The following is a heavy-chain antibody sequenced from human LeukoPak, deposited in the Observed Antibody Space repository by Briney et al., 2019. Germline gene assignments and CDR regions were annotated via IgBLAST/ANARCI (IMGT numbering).Heavy chain of an antibody. CDR1: GYTFTSYG. J-gene: IGHJ4*02. CDR3: AGDLRYYYDSSGFYYFDY. Sequence: GASVKVSCKASGYTFTSYGISWVRQAPGQGLEWMGWISAYNGNTNYAQKLQGRVTMTTDTSTSTAYMELRSLRSDDTAVYYCAGDLRYYYDSSGFYYFDYWGQGTLVTVSS. D-gene: IGHD3-22*01. V-gene: IGHV1-18*01. CDR2: ISAYNGNT.